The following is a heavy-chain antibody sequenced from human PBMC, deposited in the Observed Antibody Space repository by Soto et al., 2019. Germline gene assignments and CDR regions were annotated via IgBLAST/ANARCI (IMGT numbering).Heavy chain of an antibody. V-gene: IGHV4-59*01. Sequence: PSETLSLTCTVSGGSISSYYWSWIRQPPGKGLEWIGYIYYSGSTNYNPSLKSRVTISVDTSKNQFSLKLSSVTAADTAVYYCARAGVDIVATRGSPLYYFDYWGQGTLVTVSS. J-gene: IGHJ4*02. CDR2: IYYSGST. CDR3: ARAGVDIVATRGSPLYYFDY. CDR1: GGSISSYY. D-gene: IGHD5-12*01.